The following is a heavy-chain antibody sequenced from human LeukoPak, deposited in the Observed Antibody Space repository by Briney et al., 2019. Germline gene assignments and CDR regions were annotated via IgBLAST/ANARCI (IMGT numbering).Heavy chain of an antibody. CDR3: ARDIAVASFDY. D-gene: IGHD6-19*01. V-gene: IGHV4-30-4*08. J-gene: IGHJ4*02. CDR2: ISYDGST. CDR1: GGSDAHY. Sequence: SETLSLTCTVSGGSDAHYWTWIRQHPGKGLEWIGYISYDGSTNYNPSLKSRITISVDTSKNQFSLKLSSVTAADTAVYYCARDIAVASFDYWGQGTLVTVSS.